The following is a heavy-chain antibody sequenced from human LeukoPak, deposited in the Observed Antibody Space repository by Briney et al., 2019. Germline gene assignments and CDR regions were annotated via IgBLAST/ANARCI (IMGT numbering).Heavy chain of an antibody. J-gene: IGHJ4*02. CDR2: IKRDGSFA. CDR1: GFTFSDYW. V-gene: IGHV3-7*01. CDR3: ARWRRDHSEFDF. Sequence: GGSLRLSCAASGFTFSDYWMAWVRQAPGKGLEWVADIKRDGSFAEYGDSLEGRFIISRDNGENSLFLQMSSLRVEGTAVYHCARWRRDHSEFDFWGQGTLVTVSS. D-gene: IGHD1-14*01.